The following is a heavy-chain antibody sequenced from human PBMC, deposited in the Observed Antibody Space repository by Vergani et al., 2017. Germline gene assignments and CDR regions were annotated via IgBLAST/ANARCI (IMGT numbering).Heavy chain of an antibody. Sequence: EVQLVESGGGLVQPGGSLRLSCAASGFTFSSYSMNWVRQAPGKGLEWVSYISSSSSTIYYADSVKGRFTISRDNAKTTVYLQMNSLRAEDTAVYYCARYIAGEDFWGGYTYYYYYGMDVWGQGTTVTVSS. CDR3: ARYIAGEDFWGGYTYYYYYGMDV. CDR2: ISSSSSTI. CDR1: GFTFSSYS. J-gene: IGHJ6*02. D-gene: IGHD3-3*01. V-gene: IGHV3-48*01.